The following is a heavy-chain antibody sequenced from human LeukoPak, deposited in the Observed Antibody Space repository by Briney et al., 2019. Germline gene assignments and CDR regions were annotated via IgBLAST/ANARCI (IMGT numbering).Heavy chain of an antibody. D-gene: IGHD1-26*01. V-gene: IGHV1-18*01. CDR2: ISAYNGNT. J-gene: IGHJ3*02. Sequence: ASLKVSSTPSRYTLTTYGISCVPPAPGQRLQCMAGISAYNGNTNYAQKLQGRVTMTTDTSTSTAYMELRSLRSDDTAVYYCARAGGMVALDAFDIWGQGTMVTVSS. CDR1: RYTLTTYG. CDR3: ARAGGMVALDAFDI.